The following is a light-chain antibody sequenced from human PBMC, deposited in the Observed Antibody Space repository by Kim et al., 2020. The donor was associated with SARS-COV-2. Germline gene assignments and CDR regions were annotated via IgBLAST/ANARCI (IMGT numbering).Light chain of an antibody. CDR3: AVWDDSLSGPWV. CDR2: RNN. V-gene: IGLV1-47*01. J-gene: IGLJ3*02. Sequence: QRVTISCSGRNSNIGSNYVYWYQQLPGTAPKLLIYRNNGRPSGVPDRFSGSKSATSASLVISGLRSEDEADYYCAVWDDSLSGPWVFGGGTQLTVL. CDR1: NSNIGSNY.